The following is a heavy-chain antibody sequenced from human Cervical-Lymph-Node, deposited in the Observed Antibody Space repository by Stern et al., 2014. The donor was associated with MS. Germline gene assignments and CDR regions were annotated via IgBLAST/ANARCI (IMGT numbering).Heavy chain of an antibody. J-gene: IGHJ3*02. D-gene: IGHD1-26*01. CDR2: INPGSGGT. Sequence: QMQLVQSGAEVKKPGASVKVSCKASGYTFTGYHMHWVRQVPGQGLEWMGRINPGSGGTNYAQKFQGRVTMTRDTSINTAYMELSRLSSDDTAVYYCASWWELLLRSVVDAFDIWGRGTMVTVSS. CDR1: GYTFTGYH. CDR3: ASWWELLLRSVVDAFDI. V-gene: IGHV1-2*06.